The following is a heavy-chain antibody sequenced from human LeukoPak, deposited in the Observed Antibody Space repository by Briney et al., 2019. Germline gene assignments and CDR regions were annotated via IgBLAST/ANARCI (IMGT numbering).Heavy chain of an antibody. CDR2: IIPIFGTA. D-gene: IGHD3-22*01. CDR1: GGTFSSYA. Sequence: SVKVSCKASGGTFSSYAISWVRQAPGQGLEWMGGIIPIFGTANYAQKFQGRVTITTDESTSTAYMELRSLRSDDTAVYYCARDPPDYYDSSGYYQHLDYWGQGTLVTVSS. CDR3: ARDPPDYYDSSGYYQHLDY. J-gene: IGHJ4*02. V-gene: IGHV1-69*05.